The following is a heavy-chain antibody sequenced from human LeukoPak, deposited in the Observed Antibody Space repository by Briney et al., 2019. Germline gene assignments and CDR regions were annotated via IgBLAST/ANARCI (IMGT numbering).Heavy chain of an antibody. D-gene: IGHD3-3*01. V-gene: IGHV3-48*03. CDR3: ARVLDY. J-gene: IGHJ4*02. CDR1: GLTFSSYE. CDR2: ISSTGGTI. Sequence: GGSLRLSCVGSGLTFSSYEMNWVRQAPGKGLEWVSYISSTGGTIYYADSVKGRFTISRDNAKNSLYLQMNSLRAEDTAVYYCARVLDYWGQGTLVTVSS.